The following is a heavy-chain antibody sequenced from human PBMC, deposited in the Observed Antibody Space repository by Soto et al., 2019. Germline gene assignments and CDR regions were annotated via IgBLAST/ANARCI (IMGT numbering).Heavy chain of an antibody. J-gene: IGHJ4*02. CDR3: ARDFSVVVAATGY. CDR2: ISYDGSNK. V-gene: IGHV3-30-3*01. Sequence: GGSLRLSCAASGFTFSSYAMHWVRQAPGKGLEWVAVISYDGSNKYYADSVKGRFTISRDNSKNTLYLQMNSLRAEDTAVYYCARDFSVVVAATGYWGQGTLVTVSS. CDR1: GFTFSSYA. D-gene: IGHD2-15*01.